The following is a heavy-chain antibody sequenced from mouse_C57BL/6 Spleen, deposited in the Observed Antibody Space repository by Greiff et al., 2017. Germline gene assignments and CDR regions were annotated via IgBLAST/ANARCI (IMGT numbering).Heavy chain of an antibody. J-gene: IGHJ3*01. CDR2: ISGGGGNT. CDR1: GFTFSSYT. D-gene: IGHD4-1*01. CDR3: VRNNWTWFAY. V-gene: IGHV5-9*01. Sequence: EVMLVESGGGLVKPGGSLKLSCAASGFTFSSYTMSWVRQTPEKRLEWVATISGGGGNTYYPDSVKGRFTISRDNAKNTLYMQMSSLRSEDTALYYCVRNNWTWFAYWGQGTLVTVSA.